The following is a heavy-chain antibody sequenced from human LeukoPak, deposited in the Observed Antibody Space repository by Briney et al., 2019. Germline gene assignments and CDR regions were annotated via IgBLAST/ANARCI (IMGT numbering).Heavy chain of an antibody. J-gene: IGHJ4*02. CDR3: AKYGPYNYYDRSPDY. V-gene: IGHV3-30*18. D-gene: IGHD3-22*01. CDR1: GFTFSSYG. CDR2: ISYDGSNK. Sequence: GGSLRLSCAASGFTFSSYGMHWVRQAPGKGLEWVAVISYDGSNKYYADSVKGRFTISRDNSKNTLYLQMNSLRAEDTAVYFCAKYGPYNYYDRSPDYWGQGTLVTVSS.